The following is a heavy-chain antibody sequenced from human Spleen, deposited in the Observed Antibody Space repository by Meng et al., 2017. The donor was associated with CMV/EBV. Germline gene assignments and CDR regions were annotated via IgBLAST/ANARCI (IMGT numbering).Heavy chain of an antibody. D-gene: IGHD1-14*01. CDR2: IYYSGST. CDR1: GDSIISSSYY. Sequence: SETLSLTCTVSGDSIISSSYYWGWIRQPPGKGLEWIGSIYYSGSTYYNPSLKSRVTISVDTSKNQFSLRLSSATAADTAVYYCASAPNPYYFDYWGQGTLVTVSS. J-gene: IGHJ4*02. CDR3: ASAPNPYYFDY. V-gene: IGHV4-39*07.